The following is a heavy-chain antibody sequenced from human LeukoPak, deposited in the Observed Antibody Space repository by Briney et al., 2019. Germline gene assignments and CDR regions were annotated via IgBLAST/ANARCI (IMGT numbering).Heavy chain of an antibody. CDR2: IYTSGRT. CDR1: GGSISSYY. D-gene: IGHD4-17*01. J-gene: IGHJ5*02. CDR3: ARLNGDYDWGNWFDP. Sequence: SETLSLTCTVSGGSISSYYWGWLRQPAGKGGEGVGRIYTSGRTNYNPSLKSRVTISVDKSKNQFSLKLTSVTAADTAVYYCARLNGDYDWGNWFDPWGQGTLVTVSS. V-gene: IGHV4-4*07.